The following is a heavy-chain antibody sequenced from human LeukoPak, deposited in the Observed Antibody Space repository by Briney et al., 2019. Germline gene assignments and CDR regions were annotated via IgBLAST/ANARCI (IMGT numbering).Heavy chain of an antibody. CDR2: INPNSGGT. V-gene: IGHV1-2*02. CDR1: GYTFTGSY. Sequence: ASVKVSCKASGYTFTGSYMHWVRQAPGQGLEWMGWINPNSGGTNYAQKFQGRVTMTRDTSISTAYMELSRLRSDDTAVYYCARALYGGNSVGYWGQGTLVTVSS. CDR3: ARALYGGNSVGY. J-gene: IGHJ4*02. D-gene: IGHD4-23*01.